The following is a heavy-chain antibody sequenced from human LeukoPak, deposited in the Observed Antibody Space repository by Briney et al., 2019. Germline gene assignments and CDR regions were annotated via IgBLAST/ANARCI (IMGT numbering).Heavy chain of an antibody. D-gene: IGHD1-26*01. Sequence: GGSLRLSCAASGFTFGSAWMSWVRQAPGKGLEWVGRIKTKTDGGTTDYAAPVKGRFTISRDDSKDTLYLQMNSLTTEDTAVYYCITRPNPVGYWGQGTLVTVSS. CDR2: IKTKTDGGTT. V-gene: IGHV3-15*01. CDR1: GFTFGSAW. CDR3: ITRPNPVGY. J-gene: IGHJ4*02.